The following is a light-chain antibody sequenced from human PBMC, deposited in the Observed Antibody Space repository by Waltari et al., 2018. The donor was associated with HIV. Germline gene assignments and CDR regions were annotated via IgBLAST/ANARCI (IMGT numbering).Light chain of an antibody. CDR2: DSS. J-gene: IGKJ1*01. V-gene: IGKV3-15*01. Sequence: MTQSPATLSASLGDRVNISCWAGQTVNTNFAWYQQRPGQSPRLLIFDSSTRATGVPDRFSGSGSGTEFTLTINSLQTDDVGVYYCQQYDDWPWTFGQGTKVEV. CDR3: QQYDDWPWT. CDR1: QTVNTN.